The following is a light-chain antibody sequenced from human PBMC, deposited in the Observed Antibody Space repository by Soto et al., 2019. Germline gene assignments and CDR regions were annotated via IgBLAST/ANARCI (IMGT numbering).Light chain of an antibody. Sequence: GLTQSPATLSLSTGERATLSCRASQSVSSYLAWYQQKPGQAPRLLIYDASNRATGIPARFSGSGSGTDFTLTISSLEPEDFAVYYCQLSQQRSSWPPIAFGQRTRLEIK. J-gene: IGKJ5*01. CDR2: DAS. CDR1: QSVSSY. CDR3: QLSQQRSSWPPIA. V-gene: IGKV3-11*01.